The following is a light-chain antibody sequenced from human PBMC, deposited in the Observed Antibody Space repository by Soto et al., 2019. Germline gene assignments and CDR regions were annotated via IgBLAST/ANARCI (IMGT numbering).Light chain of an antibody. J-gene: IGLJ2*01. Sequence: QSVLTQPPSASGIPGQRVTISCSGSSSNIGSNTVNWYQQLPGTAPKLLIYSNNQRPSGVPDRFSGSKSGTSASLAISGLQSEDEADYYCAAWDDSLNGVVFGGGTKRTVL. CDR1: SSNIGSNT. CDR2: SNN. CDR3: AAWDDSLNGVV. V-gene: IGLV1-44*01.